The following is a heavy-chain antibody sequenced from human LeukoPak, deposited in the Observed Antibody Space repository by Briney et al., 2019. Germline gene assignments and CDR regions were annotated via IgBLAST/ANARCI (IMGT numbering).Heavy chain of an antibody. V-gene: IGHV4-39*07. CDR1: GGSISSSSYY. CDR2: IYYSGST. CDR3: AGANTYYYDSSGYTNWFDP. Sequence: SETLSLTCTVSGGSISSSSYYWGWIRQPPGKGLEWIGSIYYSGSTYYNPSLKSRVTISVDTSKNQFSLKLSSVTAADTAVYYCAGANTYYYDSSGYTNWFDPWGQGTLVTVSS. D-gene: IGHD3-22*01. J-gene: IGHJ5*02.